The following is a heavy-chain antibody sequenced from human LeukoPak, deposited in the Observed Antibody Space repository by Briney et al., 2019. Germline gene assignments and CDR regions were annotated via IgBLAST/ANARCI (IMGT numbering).Heavy chain of an antibody. J-gene: IGHJ4*02. CDR1: GGSISSGGYY. CDR2: IYYSGST. D-gene: IGHD3-10*01. CDR3: ARVPSPRLLWFGELPGYYFDY. V-gene: IGHV4-31*03. Sequence: KASETLSPTCTVSGGSISSGGYYWSWIRQHPGKGLEWIGYIYYSGSTYYNPSLKSRVTISVDTSKNQFSLKLSSVTAADTAVYYCARVPSPRLLWFGELPGYYFDYWGQGTLVTVSS.